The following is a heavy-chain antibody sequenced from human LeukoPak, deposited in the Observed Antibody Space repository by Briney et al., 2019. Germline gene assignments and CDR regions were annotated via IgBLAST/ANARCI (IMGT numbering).Heavy chain of an antibody. Sequence: GGSLRLSCAASGFTFSSYAMSWVRQAPGKGLEWVSAISGSGGSTYYADSVKGRFTISRDNSKNTLYLQMNSLRAEDTAVYYCVTPGGMTEFDYWGQGTLVTVSS. V-gene: IGHV3-23*01. D-gene: IGHD1-14*01. CDR3: VTPGGMTEFDY. J-gene: IGHJ4*02. CDR2: ISGSGGST. CDR1: GFTFSSYA.